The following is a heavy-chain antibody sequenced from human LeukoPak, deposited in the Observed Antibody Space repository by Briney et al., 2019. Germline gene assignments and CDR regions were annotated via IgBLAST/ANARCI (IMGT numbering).Heavy chain of an antibody. Sequence: SETLSLTCSVSGDSISLSFYYWGWIRQPPGKGLEWIGYIYYSGYTNYNPSLKSRVTISVDTSKNQFSLKLSSVTAADTAVYYCARTTMVRGTYYMDVWGKGTTVTISS. V-gene: IGHV4-61*05. CDR2: IYYSGYT. CDR3: ARTTMVRGTYYMDV. D-gene: IGHD3-10*01. J-gene: IGHJ6*03. CDR1: GDSISLSFYY.